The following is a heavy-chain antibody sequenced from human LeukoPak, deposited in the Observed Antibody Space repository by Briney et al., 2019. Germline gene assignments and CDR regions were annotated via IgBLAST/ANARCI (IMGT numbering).Heavy chain of an antibody. CDR2: INPHSGGT. D-gene: IGHD1-26*01. Sequence: GASVKVSCKASGYTFSGYYMHWVRQAPGQGLEWMGWINPHSGGTNYAQKFQGRVTMTTDTSISTAYMEVSSLRSDDTAVHYCARDTSDLSGSYDFWGQGTLVTVSS. CDR1: GYTFSGYY. J-gene: IGHJ4*02. V-gene: IGHV1-2*02. CDR3: ARDTSDLSGSYDF.